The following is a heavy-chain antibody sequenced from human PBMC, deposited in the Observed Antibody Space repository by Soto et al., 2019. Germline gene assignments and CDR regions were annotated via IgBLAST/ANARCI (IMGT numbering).Heavy chain of an antibody. CDR2: ISSSSSYT. D-gene: IGHD2-2*02. CDR3: ARNVGYCSSTSCYTRNWIDP. V-gene: IGHV3-11*06. CDR1: GFTFSDYY. J-gene: IGHJ5*02. Sequence: GGSLRLSCAASGFTFSDYYMCWIRQAPGKGLEWVSYISSSSSYTNYADSVKGRFTISRDNAKNSLYLQMNSLRAEDTAVYYCARNVGYCSSTSCYTRNWIDPWGQGTLVTVSS.